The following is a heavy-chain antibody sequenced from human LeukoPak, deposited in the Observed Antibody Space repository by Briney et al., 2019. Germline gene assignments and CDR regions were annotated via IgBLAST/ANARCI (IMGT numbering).Heavy chain of an antibody. CDR1: GGSFSGYY. J-gene: IGHJ4*02. CDR3: ARGYDILTGYTGSFDY. Sequence: PSETLSLTCAVYGGSFSGYYWSWIRQPPGKGLEWIGEINHNGSTNYNPSLKSRVTISVDTSNNQFSLKLSSVTAADTAVYYCARGYDILTGYTGSFDYWGQGTLVTVSS. V-gene: IGHV4-34*01. D-gene: IGHD3-9*01. CDR2: INHNGST.